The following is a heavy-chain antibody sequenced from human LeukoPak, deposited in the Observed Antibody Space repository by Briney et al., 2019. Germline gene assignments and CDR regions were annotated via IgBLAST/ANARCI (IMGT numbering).Heavy chain of an antibody. D-gene: IGHD3-10*01. V-gene: IGHV3-48*03. CDR3: ARDPQLLWFGEGDY. CDR2: ISSSGSTI. CDR1: GFTVSSNY. J-gene: IGHJ4*02. Sequence: QPGGSLRLSCAASGFTVSSNYMSWVRQAPGKGLEWVSYISSSGSTIYYADSVKGRFTISRDNAKNSPYLQMNSLRAEDTAVYYCARDPQLLWFGEGDYWGQGTLVTVSS.